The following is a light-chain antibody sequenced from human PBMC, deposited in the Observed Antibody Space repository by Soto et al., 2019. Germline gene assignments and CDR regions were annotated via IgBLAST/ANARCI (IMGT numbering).Light chain of an antibody. CDR1: SSDVGDYNY. CDR3: SSYTSTNTLV. Sequence: QSALTQPASVSGSPGQSITISCTGTSSDVGDYNYVSWYQQHPCKAPKLIIYGVSNRPSGISNRFSGSKSGNTASLTISGLQAEDEAEYYCSSYTSTNTLVFGGGTKVTVL. J-gene: IGLJ2*01. CDR2: GVS. V-gene: IGLV2-14*03.